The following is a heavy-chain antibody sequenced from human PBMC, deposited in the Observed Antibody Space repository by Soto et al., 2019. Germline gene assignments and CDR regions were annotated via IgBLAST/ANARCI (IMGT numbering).Heavy chain of an antibody. V-gene: IGHV4-59*01. Sequence: LSLTCTVSGGSISSYYWSWIRQPPGKGLEWIGYIYYSGSTNYNPSLKSRVTISVDTSKNQFSLKLSSVTAADTAVYYCARSWHSGYDIYYYYYMDVWGKGTTVTVSS. CDR3: ARSWHSGYDIYYYYYMDV. D-gene: IGHD5-12*01. CDR1: GGSISSYY. J-gene: IGHJ6*03. CDR2: IYYSGST.